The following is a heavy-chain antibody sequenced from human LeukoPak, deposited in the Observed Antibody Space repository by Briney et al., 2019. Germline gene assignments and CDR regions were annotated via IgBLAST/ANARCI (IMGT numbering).Heavy chain of an antibody. CDR2: ISGSGGTT. Sequence: PGGSLRLSCAASGFTFSNYAMSWVRQAPGKGLGWVSVISGSGGTTYYADSVKGRFTISRDNSKKMLHLQMNSLRAEDTAVYYCAKDGKFGGGSPGDAFDIWGQGTMVIVSS. D-gene: IGHD3-16*01. J-gene: IGHJ3*02. CDR3: AKDGKFGGGSPGDAFDI. CDR1: GFTFSNYA. V-gene: IGHV3-23*01.